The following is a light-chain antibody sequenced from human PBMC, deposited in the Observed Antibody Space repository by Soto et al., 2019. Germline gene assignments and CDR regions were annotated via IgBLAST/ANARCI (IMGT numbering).Light chain of an antibody. CDR3: QSYNDWPFA. CDR2: GVS. Sequence: DIVLTQSPATLSVSPGDRVTLSCRASESLFGFLAWYQQKPGQAPRLLMYGVSTRATGIPARFSGGGSATDVTRASSSLQSGDSAFYWCQSYNDWPFASGLGTRLEI. CDR1: ESLFGF. J-gene: IGKJ2*01. V-gene: IGKV3-15*01.